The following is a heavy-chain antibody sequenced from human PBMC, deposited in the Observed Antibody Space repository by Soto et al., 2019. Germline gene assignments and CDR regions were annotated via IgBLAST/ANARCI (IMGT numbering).Heavy chain of an antibody. CDR2: IYYSGST. V-gene: IGHV4-39*01. CDR1: GGSISSSSYY. D-gene: IGHD6-19*01. J-gene: IGHJ4*02. Sequence: SETLSLTCTVSGGSISSSSYYWGWIRQPPGKGLEWIGSIYYSGSTYYNPSLKSRVTISVDTSKNQFSLKLSSVTAADTAVYYCARQGAVAGGWEFVHFDYWGQGTLVTVSS. CDR3: ARQGAVAGGWEFVHFDY.